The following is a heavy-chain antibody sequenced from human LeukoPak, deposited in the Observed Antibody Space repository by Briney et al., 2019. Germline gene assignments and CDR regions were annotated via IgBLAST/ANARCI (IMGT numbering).Heavy chain of an antibody. CDR3: ARRRTAAASGYFDY. CDR2: IYTSGTT. J-gene: IGHJ4*02. V-gene: IGHV4-4*07. Sequence: SETLSLTCTVSGVSLSGDHWSWIRQPAGKGLEWIGRIYTSGTTNYNPSLKSRVTMSVDTSNNQFSLNLRSVTAADTAVYYCARRRTAAASGYFDYWGQGILVTVSS. CDR1: GVSLSGDH. D-gene: IGHD6-13*01.